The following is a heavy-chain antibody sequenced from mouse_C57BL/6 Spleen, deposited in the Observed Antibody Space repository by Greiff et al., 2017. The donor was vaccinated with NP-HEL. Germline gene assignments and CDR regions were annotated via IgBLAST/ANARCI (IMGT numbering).Heavy chain of an antibody. V-gene: IGHV5-17*01. CDR3: ARNWLSGSSGFSY. CDR1: GFTFSDYG. D-gene: IGHD1-3*01. Sequence: EVNVVESGGGLVKPGGSLKLSCAASGFTFSDYGMHWVRQAPEKGLEWVAYISSGSSTIYYADTVKGRFTITRDNAKNTLFLQKTSQRAEDTAMYYCARNWLSGSSGFSYWGQGTLVTVST. CDR2: ISSGSSTI. J-gene: IGHJ3*01.